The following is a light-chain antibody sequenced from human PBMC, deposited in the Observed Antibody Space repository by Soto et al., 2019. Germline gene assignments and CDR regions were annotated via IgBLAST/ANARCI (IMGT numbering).Light chain of an antibody. J-gene: IGKJ4*01. V-gene: IGKV3-11*01. CDR1: QSVSSY. CDR2: DAS. CDR3: QQRSNWPPGGT. Sequence: EIVLTQSPATLSLSPGERATLSCRASQSVSSYLAWYQQKPGQAPRLLIYDASNRATGIPARFSGSGSGTDFTLTISSLEPEDFAVYYCQQRSNWPPGGTFGGGPKVDIK.